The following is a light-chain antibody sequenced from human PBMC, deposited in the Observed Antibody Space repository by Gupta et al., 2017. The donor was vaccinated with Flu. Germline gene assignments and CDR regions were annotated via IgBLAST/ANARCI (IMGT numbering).Light chain of an antibody. CDR1: ALPKQY. CDR2: KDS. CDR3: QSADSSGTYVV. V-gene: IGLV3-25*02. J-gene: IGLJ2*01. Sequence: SYELKQPPPVSVSPGQTARITCSGDALPKQYAYWYQQKPGQAPVLVIYKDSERPSGIPGRFSGSSSGTTVTLTISGVQAEDEADYYCQSADSSGTYVVFGGGTKLTVL.